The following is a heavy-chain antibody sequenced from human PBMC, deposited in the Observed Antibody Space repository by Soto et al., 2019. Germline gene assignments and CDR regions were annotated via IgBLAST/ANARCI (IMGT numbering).Heavy chain of an antibody. D-gene: IGHD3-10*01. CDR3: ARLVRGDHYYYYYGMDV. J-gene: IGHJ6*02. CDR1: GGSISSSNW. CDR2: IYHSGST. Sequence: SETLSLTCAVSGGSISSSNWWSWVRQPPGKGLEWIGEIYHSGSTNYNPSLKSRVTISVDKSKNQFSLKLSSVTAADTAVYYCARLVRGDHYYYYYGMDVWGQGTTVTVSS. V-gene: IGHV4-4*02.